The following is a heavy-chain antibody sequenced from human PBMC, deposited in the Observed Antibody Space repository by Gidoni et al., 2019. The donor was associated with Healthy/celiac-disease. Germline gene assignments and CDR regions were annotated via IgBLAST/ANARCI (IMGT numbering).Heavy chain of an antibody. CDR2: IYYSGST. CDR1: GGSISSGGYY. CDR3: AREVYDILTGYPGPIDY. V-gene: IGHV4-31*03. J-gene: IGHJ4*02. Sequence: QVQLQESGPGLVKPSQTLSLTCPVSGGSISSGGYYWSWTRQHPGTGLVWIGYIYYSGSTYYNPSLKSRVTISVDTSKNQFSLKLSSVTAADTAVYYCAREVYDILTGYPGPIDYWGQGTLVTVSS. D-gene: IGHD3-9*01.